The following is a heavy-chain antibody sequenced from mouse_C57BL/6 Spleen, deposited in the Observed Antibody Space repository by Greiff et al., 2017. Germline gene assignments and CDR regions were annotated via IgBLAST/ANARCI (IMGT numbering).Heavy chain of an antibody. CDR3: ARRLTGRYYFDY. J-gene: IGHJ2*01. CDR1: GYAFSSSW. V-gene: IGHV1-82*01. Sequence: VQLVESGPELVKPGASVKISCKASGYAFSSSWMNWVKQRPGKGLEWIGRIYPGDGDTNYNGKFKGKATLTADKSSSTAYMQLSSLTSEDSAVYFCARRLTGRYYFDYWGQGTTLTVSS. D-gene: IGHD4-1*01. CDR2: IYPGDGDT.